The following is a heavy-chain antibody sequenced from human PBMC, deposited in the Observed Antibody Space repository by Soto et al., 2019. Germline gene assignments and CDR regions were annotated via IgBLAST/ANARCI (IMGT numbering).Heavy chain of an antibody. J-gene: IGHJ6*02. Sequence: QVQLQESGPGLVKPSQTLSLTCTVSGGSISSGGYYWSWIRQHPGKGLEWIGYIYYSGSTHYNPSLKSRVTISVDTSKNQFSLKLSSVTAADTAVYYCARDRGVVVPAANYYYYYGMDVWGQGTTVTVSS. CDR2: IYYSGST. CDR3: ARDRGVVVPAANYYYYYGMDV. CDR1: GGSISSGGYY. V-gene: IGHV4-31*03. D-gene: IGHD2-2*01.